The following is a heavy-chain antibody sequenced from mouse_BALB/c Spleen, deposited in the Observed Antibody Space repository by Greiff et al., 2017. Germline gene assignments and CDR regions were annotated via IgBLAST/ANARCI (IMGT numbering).Heavy chain of an antibody. J-gene: IGHJ3*01. V-gene: IGHV1-15*01. CDR1: GYTFTDYE. CDR3: TRKTYRYTWFAY. D-gene: IGHD2-14*01. CDR2: IDPETGGT. Sequence: VQLQQSGAELVRPGASVTLSCKASGYTFTDYEMHWVKQTPVHGLEWIGAIDPETGGTAYNQKFKGKATLTADKSSSTAYMELRSLTSEDSAVYYCTRKTYRYTWFAYWGQGTLVTVSA.